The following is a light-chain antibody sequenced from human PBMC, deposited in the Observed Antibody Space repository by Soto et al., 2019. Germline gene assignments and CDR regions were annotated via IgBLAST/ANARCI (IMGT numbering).Light chain of an antibody. Sequence: QSALTQPPSVSGSPGQSVTISCTGTSSDVGGYNYVSWYQHHPGNAPKLMIYEVNKRTSGVPDRFSGSKSGNTASLTVSGLQAEDEADYYCSSYAGSNTPYVFGTGTKVTV. J-gene: IGLJ1*01. CDR2: EVN. CDR3: SSYAGSNTPYV. V-gene: IGLV2-8*01. CDR1: SSDVGGYNY.